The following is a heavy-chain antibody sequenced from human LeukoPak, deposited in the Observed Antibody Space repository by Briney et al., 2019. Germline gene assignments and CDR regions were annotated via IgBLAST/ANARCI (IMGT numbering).Heavy chain of an antibody. D-gene: IGHD5-12*01. Sequence: KPSETLSLTCTVSGGSISSYYWSWIRQPPGKGLEWIGYIYYSETTNYNPSLKSRVTISVDTSKNQFSLKLSSVTAADTAVYYCARQSGYDYYFEYWGQGTLVTISS. V-gene: IGHV4-59*08. CDR1: GGSISSYY. CDR3: ARQSGYDYYFEY. J-gene: IGHJ4*02. CDR2: IYYSETT.